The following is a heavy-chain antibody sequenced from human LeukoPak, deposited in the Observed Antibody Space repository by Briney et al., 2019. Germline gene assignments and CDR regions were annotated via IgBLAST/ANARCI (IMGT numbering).Heavy chain of an antibody. D-gene: IGHD6-19*01. CDR2: IKQDGSEK. CDR3: ARRGYSSGWYYFDY. J-gene: IGHJ4*02. CDR1: GFAFTNAW. V-gene: IGHV3-7*05. Sequence: GGSLRLSCAASGFAFTNAWMSWVRQAPGKGLEWVANIKQDGSEKYYVDSVKGRFTISRDNAENSLYLQMNSLRAEDTAVYYCARRGYSSGWYYFDYWGQGTLVTVSS.